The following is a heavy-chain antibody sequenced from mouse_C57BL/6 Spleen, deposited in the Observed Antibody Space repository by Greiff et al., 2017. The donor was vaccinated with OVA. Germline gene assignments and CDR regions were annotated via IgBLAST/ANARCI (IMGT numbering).Heavy chain of an antibody. V-gene: IGHV1-64*01. CDR3: ARGDDYDGCFAY. J-gene: IGHJ3*01. Sequence: VQLQQPGAELVKPGASVKLSCKASGSTFTSYWMHWVKQRPGQGLEWIGMIHPNSGSTNYNEKFKSQATLTVDKSSSTAYMQLSSLTSEDSAVYYCARGDDYDGCFAYWGQGTLVTVSA. CDR2: IHPNSGST. D-gene: IGHD2-4*01. CDR1: GSTFTSYW.